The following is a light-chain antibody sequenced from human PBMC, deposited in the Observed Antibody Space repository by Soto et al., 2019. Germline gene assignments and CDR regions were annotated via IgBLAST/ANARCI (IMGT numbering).Light chain of an antibody. J-gene: IGKJ4*01. CDR1: QSVSTN. CDR2: DAS. CDR3: LQSKNWPLT. V-gene: IGKV3-15*01. Sequence: EIVMTQSPATLSVSPGERATLSCRASQSVSTNLAWYQQKPGQAPRLLIYDASTRATGLPARFSGSGSGTEFTLTISSLQAEDFAVYYCLQSKNWPLTFGGGTKVEI.